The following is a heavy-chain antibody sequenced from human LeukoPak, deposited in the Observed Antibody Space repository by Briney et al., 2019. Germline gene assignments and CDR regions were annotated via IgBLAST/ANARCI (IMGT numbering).Heavy chain of an antibody. Sequence: ASVKVSCKASGYTFTSYDINWVRQATGQGLEWMGWMNPNSGNTGSAQRFQGRITMTRDTSISTAYMELSSLRFEDTAVYYCARGPLVRLPSSFDHWGQGTLVTVSS. D-gene: IGHD3-16*02. CDR1: GYTFTSYD. CDR2: MNPNSGNT. J-gene: IGHJ5*02. V-gene: IGHV1-8*01. CDR3: ARGPLVRLPSSFDH.